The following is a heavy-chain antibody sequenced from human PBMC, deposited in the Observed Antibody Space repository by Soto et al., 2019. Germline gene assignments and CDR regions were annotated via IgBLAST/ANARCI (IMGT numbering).Heavy chain of an antibody. D-gene: IGHD3-10*01. CDR2: INPNSGGT. Sequence: ASVKVSCKASGYTFTGYYMHWVRQAPGQGLEWMGGINPNSGGTNYAQKFQGRVTMTTDESMSTAYMELSSLRSEDTAVYYCARGGPANYYGSGSYYRGDDFDTWGQGTLVTV. J-gene: IGHJ3*02. CDR3: ARGGPANYYGSGSYYRGDDFDT. CDR1: GYTFTGYY. V-gene: IGHV1-2*02.